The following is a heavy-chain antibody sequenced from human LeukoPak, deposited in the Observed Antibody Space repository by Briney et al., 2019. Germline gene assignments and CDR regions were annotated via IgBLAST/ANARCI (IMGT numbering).Heavy chain of an antibody. CDR2: INHSGST. CDR1: GGSFSGYY. V-gene: IGHV4-34*01. J-gene: IGHJ6*02. Sequence: SETLSLTSAVYGGSFSGYYWSWIRQPPGKGLEWIGEINHSGSTNYNPSLKSRVTISVDTSKNQFSLKLSSVTAADTAVYYCARAYATPRPYYYYGMDVWGQGTTVTVSS. D-gene: IGHD4-17*01. CDR3: ARAYATPRPYYYYGMDV.